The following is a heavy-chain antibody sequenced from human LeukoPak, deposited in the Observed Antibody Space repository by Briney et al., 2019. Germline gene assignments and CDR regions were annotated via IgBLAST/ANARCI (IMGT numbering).Heavy chain of an antibody. CDR3: ARDPGSGSYYSHFDY. CDR1: GFTFSSYG. Sequence: QPGRSLRLSCAASGFTFSSYGMHWVRQAPGKGLVWVSRINSDGSSYADSVQGRFTISRDNAKNSLYLQMNSLRAEDTAVYYCARDPGSGSYYSHFDYWGQGTLVTVSS. J-gene: IGHJ4*02. D-gene: IGHD3-10*01. V-gene: IGHV3-74*01. CDR2: INSDGS.